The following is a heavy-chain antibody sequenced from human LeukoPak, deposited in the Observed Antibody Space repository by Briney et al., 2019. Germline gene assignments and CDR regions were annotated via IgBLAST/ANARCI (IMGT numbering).Heavy chain of an antibody. Sequence: ASVKVSCKASGYTFTGYYMHWVRQAPGQGLEWMGWINPNSGGTNYAQKFQGRVTMTRDTSISTAYMELSRLRSDDTAVYYCARDESYGHQLIDYWGQGTLVTVSS. J-gene: IGHJ4*02. D-gene: IGHD6-13*01. CDR1: GYTFTGYY. V-gene: IGHV1-2*02. CDR3: ARDESYGHQLIDY. CDR2: INPNSGGT.